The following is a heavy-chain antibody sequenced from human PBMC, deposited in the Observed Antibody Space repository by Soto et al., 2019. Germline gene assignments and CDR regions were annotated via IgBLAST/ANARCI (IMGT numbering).Heavy chain of an antibody. D-gene: IGHD2-15*01. CDR2: IYHSGST. CDR1: GGSISSGGYF. Sequence: QLQLQESGSGLVKPSQTLSLTCAVSGGSISSGGYFWSWIRQPPGKGLEWIGYIYHSGSTYYNPSLKSRVTISVDRSKNQFSLKLSSVTAADTAVYYCLGSYGTSYDYWGQGTLVTVSS. CDR3: LGSYGTSYDY. V-gene: IGHV4-30-2*01. J-gene: IGHJ4*02.